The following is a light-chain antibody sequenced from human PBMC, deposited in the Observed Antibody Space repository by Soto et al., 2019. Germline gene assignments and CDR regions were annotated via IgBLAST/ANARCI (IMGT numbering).Light chain of an antibody. V-gene: IGLV2-23*01. CDR1: SSDVGSYNL. CDR3: CSGVGSSTYV. Sequence: QSVLTQPASVSGSPGQSITISCTGTSSDVGSYNLVSWYQQHPGKAPKLMIYEGSKRPSGVSNRFSGSKSGNTASLTISGLQVEVQASDYCCSGVGSSTYVVRTGNKLTV. CDR2: EGS. J-gene: IGLJ1*01.